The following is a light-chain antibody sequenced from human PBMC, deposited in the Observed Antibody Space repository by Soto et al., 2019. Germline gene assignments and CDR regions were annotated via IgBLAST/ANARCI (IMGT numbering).Light chain of an antibody. V-gene: IGLV1-40*01. CDR3: QSYDSSLSGRYV. CDR2: GNS. CDR1: SSNIGAGYD. Sequence: QAVVTQPPSVSGAPGQRVTISSTGSSSNIGAGYDVHWYQQLPGTAPKLLIYGNSNRPSGVPDRFSGSKSGTSASLAITGLQAEDEADYYCQSYDSSLSGRYVFGTGTKLTVL. J-gene: IGLJ1*01.